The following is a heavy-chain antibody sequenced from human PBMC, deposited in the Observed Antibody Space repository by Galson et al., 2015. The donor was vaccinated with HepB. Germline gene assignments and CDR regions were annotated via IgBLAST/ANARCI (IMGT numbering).Heavy chain of an antibody. D-gene: IGHD2-15*01. CDR2: INTNGGST. J-gene: IGHJ4*02. V-gene: IGHV3-64*01. CDR1: GFTFSSYA. Sequence: SLRLSCAASGFTFSSYAMHWVRQAPGKGLAYVSAINTNGGSTNYASSVKGRFTISRDNSKNTLYLQMGSLRAEDMAVYYCASLYCIGGSCYFDYWSQGTLVTVSS. CDR3: ASLYCIGGSCYFDY.